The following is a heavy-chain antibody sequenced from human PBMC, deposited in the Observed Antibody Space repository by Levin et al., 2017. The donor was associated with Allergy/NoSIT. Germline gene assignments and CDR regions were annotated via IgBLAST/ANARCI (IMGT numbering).Heavy chain of an antibody. V-gene: IGHV3-23*01. CDR1: GFTFSSYA. Sequence: GESLKISCAASGFTFSSYAMSWVRQAPGKGLEWVSAISGSGGSTYYADSVKGRFTISRDNSKNTLYLQMNSLRAEDTAVYYCAKDPYSSSSPNWFDPWGQGTLVTVSS. J-gene: IGHJ5*02. CDR3: AKDPYSSSSPNWFDP. D-gene: IGHD6-6*01. CDR2: ISGSGGST.